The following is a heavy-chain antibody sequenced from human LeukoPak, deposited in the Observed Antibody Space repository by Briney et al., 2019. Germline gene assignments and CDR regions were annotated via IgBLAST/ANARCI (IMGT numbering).Heavy chain of an antibody. Sequence: ASVKVSCKASGYTFTGYYMHWVRQAPGQGLEWMGWINPNSGGTNYAQKFQGRVTMARDTSISTAYMELSRLRPDDTAVYYCARDSSGWLLSREEYWFDPWGQGTLVTVSS. CDR1: GYTFTGYY. CDR2: INPNSGGT. V-gene: IGHV1-2*02. D-gene: IGHD6-19*01. J-gene: IGHJ5*02. CDR3: ARDSSGWLLSREEYWFDP.